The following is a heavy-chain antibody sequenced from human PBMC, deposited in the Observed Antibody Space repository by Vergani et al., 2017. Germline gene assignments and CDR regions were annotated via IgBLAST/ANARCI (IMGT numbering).Heavy chain of an antibody. Sequence: EVQLLESGGRLVQPGGSLRLSCVASGFAFSRYAMSWVRQAPGKGLEWVSGLTASGSGISYADSLRVRFTISRDNSKNTLFLQMDSLRAEDTAVYYCAKSGWLQHFGAHYFDSWGQGILVTVSS. CDR1: GFAFSRYA. J-gene: IGHJ4*02. V-gene: IGHV3-23*01. CDR2: LTASGSGI. D-gene: IGHD5-24*01. CDR3: AKSGWLQHFGAHYFDS.